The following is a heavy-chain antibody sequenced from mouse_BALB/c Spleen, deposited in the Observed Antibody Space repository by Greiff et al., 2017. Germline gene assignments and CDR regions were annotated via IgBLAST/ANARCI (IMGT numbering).Heavy chain of an antibody. CDR2: INPCNGGT. Sequence: EVQLQQSGPELVKPGASMKISCKASGYSFTGYTMNWVKQRPGKNLEWIGLINPCNGGTSYNQKFKGKATLTVDKSSSTAYMVLLSLTSEDSAFYYCARGNYVAWFAYWGQGTLVTVSA. V-gene: IGHV1-18*01. J-gene: IGHJ3*01. CDR1: GYSFTGYT. CDR3: ARGNYVAWFAY. D-gene: IGHD2-1*01.